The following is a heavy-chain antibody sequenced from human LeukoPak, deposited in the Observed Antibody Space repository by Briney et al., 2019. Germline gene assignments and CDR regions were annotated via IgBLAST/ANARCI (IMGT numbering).Heavy chain of an antibody. V-gene: IGHV4-34*01. CDR1: GVSINDYY. CDR3: ARRGYSYYYYMDV. Sequence: SETLSLTCGVFGVSINDYYWSWIRHPPGKGLEWIAEINHSGSTNYHPSLKSRVTISVDTSKNQFSLKLSSVTDADTAVYYCARRGYSYYYYMDVWGKGTTVTVSS. J-gene: IGHJ6*03. CDR2: INHSGST.